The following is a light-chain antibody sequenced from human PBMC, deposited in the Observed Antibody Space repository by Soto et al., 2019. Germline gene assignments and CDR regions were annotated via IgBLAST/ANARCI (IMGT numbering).Light chain of an antibody. J-gene: IGKJ5*01. CDR3: QHLNSYPIT. Sequence: DIQLTQSPSVLSASFGDTVTITCRASQALSNYLAWYQQKPGKAPDLLIYSASTLESGVPSRFRGSGSETEFSLTISSLQPEDFATYYCQHLNSYPITFGQGTRLEIK. CDR1: QALSNY. CDR2: SAS. V-gene: IGKV1-9*01.